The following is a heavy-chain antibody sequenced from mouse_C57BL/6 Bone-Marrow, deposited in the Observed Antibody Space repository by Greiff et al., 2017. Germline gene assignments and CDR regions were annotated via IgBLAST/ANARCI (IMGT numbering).Heavy chain of an antibody. CDR2: IYPYNDGT. Sequence: EVQLQQSGPELVKPGASVKMSCKASGYTFTSSVMHWVKQKPGQGLEWIGYIYPYNDGTKYNEKFKGKATLTSDKSSSTAYMELSSLTSEDSAVYYCARLAYDYDWYYAMDYWGQGTSVTVSS. J-gene: IGHJ4*01. D-gene: IGHD2-4*01. V-gene: IGHV1-14*01. CDR3: ARLAYDYDWYYAMDY. CDR1: GYTFTSSV.